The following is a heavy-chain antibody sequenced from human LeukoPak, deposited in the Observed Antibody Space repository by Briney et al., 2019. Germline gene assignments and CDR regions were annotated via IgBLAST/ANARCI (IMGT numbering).Heavy chain of an antibody. CDR3: AREFFF. V-gene: IGHV3-21*01. J-gene: IGHJ4*02. CDR1: GFTFSTYI. CDR2: IGTSTSYI. Sequence: PGGSLRLSCAASGFTFSTYIMNWVRQTPGKGLEWVSSIGTSTSYIYYADSVKGRFTISRDNAKNSLYLQMNSLRAEDTAVYYCAREFFFWGQGTLVTVSS.